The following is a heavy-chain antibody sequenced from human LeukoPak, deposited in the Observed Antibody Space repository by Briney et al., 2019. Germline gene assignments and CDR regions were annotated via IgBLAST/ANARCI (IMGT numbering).Heavy chain of an antibody. CDR3: ARDAVSTTTAGGIDY. D-gene: IGHD5/OR15-5a*01. CDR1: GYTFTNYG. CDR2: ISAYSGYT. Sequence: ASVKVSCKASGYTFTNYGISWVRQAPGPGLEWMGCISAYSGYTHYAQTIQGRVTVTTEASTSTAYMELRSLTSYDTAVYYCARDAVSTTTAGGIDYWGQGTLVTVSS. V-gene: IGHV1-18*01. J-gene: IGHJ4*02.